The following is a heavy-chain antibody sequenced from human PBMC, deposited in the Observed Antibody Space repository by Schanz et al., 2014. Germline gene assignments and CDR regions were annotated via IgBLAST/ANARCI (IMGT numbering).Heavy chain of an antibody. J-gene: IGHJ4*02. Sequence: QVQLVQSGAEVKKPGASVKVSCKASGYTLTNFDINWVRQAPGQGLEWMGWMNPNSGTTGYAQKSQGSLTMSRNTSTSTAYMELRGLSSDAAAVYSCARKGMPPIWSGYPYFFDFWGQGTLVTVSS. V-gene: IGHV1-8*01. CDR2: MNPNSGTT. CDR3: ARKGMPPIWSGYPYFFDF. D-gene: IGHD3-3*01. CDR1: GYTLTNFD.